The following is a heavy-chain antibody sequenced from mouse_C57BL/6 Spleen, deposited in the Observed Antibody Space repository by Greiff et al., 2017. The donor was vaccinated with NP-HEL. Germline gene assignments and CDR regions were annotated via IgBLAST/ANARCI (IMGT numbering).Heavy chain of an antibody. CDR2: ISDGGSYT. CDR3: ARVYYSNYGAMDY. CDR1: GFTFSSYA. V-gene: IGHV5-4*03. J-gene: IGHJ4*01. D-gene: IGHD2-5*01. Sequence: EVNLVESGGGLVKPGGSLKLSCAASGFTFSSYAMSWVRQTPEKRLEWVATISDGGSYTYYPDNVKGRFTISRDNAKNNLYLQMSHLKSEDTAMYYCARVYYSNYGAMDYWGQGTSVTVSS.